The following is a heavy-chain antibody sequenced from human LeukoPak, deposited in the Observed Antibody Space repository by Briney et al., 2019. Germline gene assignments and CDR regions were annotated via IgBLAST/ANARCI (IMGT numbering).Heavy chain of an antibody. Sequence: SETLSLTCTVSGGSIRSYYWSWIRQPPGTGLEWIGYIYYTGSTNYNPSLKSRVTISVDTSKNQFSLKLSSVTAADTAVYYCAREGSERYFDLWGRGTLVTVSS. J-gene: IGHJ2*01. CDR2: IYYTGST. CDR1: GGSIRSYY. V-gene: IGHV4-59*01. CDR3: AREGSERYFDL.